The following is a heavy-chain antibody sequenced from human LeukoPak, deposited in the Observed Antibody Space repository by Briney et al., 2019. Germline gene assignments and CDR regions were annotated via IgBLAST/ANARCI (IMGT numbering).Heavy chain of an antibody. CDR3: AKVMDSLGYCTGGVCYRAIDF. CDR1: GFTFSSYA. V-gene: IGHV3-23*01. J-gene: IGHJ4*02. CDR2: FSATDAST. D-gene: IGHD2-8*02. Sequence: PGGSLRLSCAASGFTFSSYAMSWVRLGPGKGLEWVSGFSATDASTQYADSVKGRFTISRDNSKNTLYLQMNSLRAEDTAVYYCAKVMDSLGYCTGGVCYRAIDFWGQGTLVTVSS.